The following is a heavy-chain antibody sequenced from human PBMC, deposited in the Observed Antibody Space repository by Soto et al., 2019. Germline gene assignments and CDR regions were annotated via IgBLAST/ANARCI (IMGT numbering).Heavy chain of an antibody. Sequence: EVQLVESGGGLVQPGGSLRLSCAASGFTFSSYWMSWVRQAPGKGLEWVANIKQDGSEKYYVDSVKGRFTISRDNAKNSLYLQMNSLRAEDTAVYYCARRSEYYYYYSGMDVWGQGTTVTVSS. D-gene: IGHD1-26*01. V-gene: IGHV3-7*01. J-gene: IGHJ6*02. CDR2: IKQDGSEK. CDR3: ARRSEYYYYYSGMDV. CDR1: GFTFSSYW.